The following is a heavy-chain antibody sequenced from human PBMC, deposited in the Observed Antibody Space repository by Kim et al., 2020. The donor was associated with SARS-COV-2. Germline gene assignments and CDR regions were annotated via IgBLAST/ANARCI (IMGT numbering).Heavy chain of an antibody. J-gene: IGHJ6*03. V-gene: IGHV4-30-4*01. CDR2: NYFTGDT. Sequence: SETLSLTCTVSGGAISSGKYYWSWMRQSTGRGLEWIGYNYFTGDTYINSSLKSRVTMSLDTSKHQLSLTSISVTAADTAVYYCARANVGTGRVNTYYHY. D-gene: IGHD2-8*02. CDR3: ARANVGTGRVNTYYHY. CDR1: GGAISSGKYY.